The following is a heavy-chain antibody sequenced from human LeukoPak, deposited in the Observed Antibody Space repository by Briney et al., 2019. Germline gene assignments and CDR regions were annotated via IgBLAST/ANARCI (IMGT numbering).Heavy chain of an antibody. CDR1: GFTFSSYW. V-gene: IGHV3-7*01. D-gene: IGHD6-13*01. CDR3: ARGGLRIAAAV. J-gene: IGHJ4*02. CDR2: IKQDGSEK. Sequence: PGGSLRLSCAASGFTFSSYWMTWVRQAPGKGLEWVANIKQDGSEKYYVDSVKGRFTISRDNAKNSLYLQMNSLRAEDTAVYYCARGGLRIAAAVWGQGTLATVSS.